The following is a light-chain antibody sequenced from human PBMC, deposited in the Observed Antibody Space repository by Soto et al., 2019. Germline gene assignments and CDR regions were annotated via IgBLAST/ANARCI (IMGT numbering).Light chain of an antibody. CDR1: QSVSDNY. J-gene: IGKJ2*01. CDR3: QQYGSSPYT. CDR2: GSS. Sequence: EIVLTQSPGTLSLSPGERATLSCRASQSVSDNYLAWYQQKAGQAPRLLIFGSSIRATGIPDRFSGSGSGTDFTLTIGRLEPEDFVVYYCQQYGSSPYTFGQGTKLEIK. V-gene: IGKV3-20*01.